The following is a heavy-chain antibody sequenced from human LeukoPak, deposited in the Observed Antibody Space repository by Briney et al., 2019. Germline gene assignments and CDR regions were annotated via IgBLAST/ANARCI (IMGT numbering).Heavy chain of an antibody. V-gene: IGHV1-69*05. Sequence: SVKVSCKASGGTFSSYAISWVRQAPGQGLEWMGGIIPIFGTANYAQKFQGRVTITTDESTSTAYMELSSLRSEDTAVYYCAHLPNGHDDYGDYRLAYYFDYWGQGTLVTVSS. CDR1: GGTFSSYA. D-gene: IGHD4-17*01. CDR2: IIPIFGTA. J-gene: IGHJ4*02. CDR3: AHLPNGHDDYGDYRLAYYFDY.